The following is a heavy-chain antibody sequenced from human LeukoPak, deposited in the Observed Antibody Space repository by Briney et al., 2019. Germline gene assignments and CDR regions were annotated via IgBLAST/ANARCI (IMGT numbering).Heavy chain of an antibody. V-gene: IGHV3-23*01. CDR3: AKXQWKVGATDYFDY. J-gene: IGHJ4*02. CDR1: GFAFNNYA. CDR2: INDNGGQR. Sequence: GGSLRLSCAASGFAFNNYAMTWVRQAPGKGLEWVSNINDNGGQRHYADSVKGRFTISRDNSKNTLFLQMDGLRAEDPAVYYXAKXQWKVGATDYFDYWGQGILVTVSS. D-gene: IGHD1-26*01.